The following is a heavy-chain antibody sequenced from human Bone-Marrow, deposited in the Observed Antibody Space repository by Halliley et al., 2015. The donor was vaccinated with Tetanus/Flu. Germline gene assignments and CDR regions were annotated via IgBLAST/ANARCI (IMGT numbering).Heavy chain of an antibody. CDR2: IYPGDSDT. D-gene: IGHD2-15*01. CDR3: ARHYGQPDYWLDY. Sequence: WVGIIYPGDSDTRYSPSFQGQVTISADKSISTAYLQWSSLKASDTAIYYCARHYGQPDYWLDYWGQGTLVTVSS. V-gene: IGHV5-51*01. J-gene: IGHJ4*02.